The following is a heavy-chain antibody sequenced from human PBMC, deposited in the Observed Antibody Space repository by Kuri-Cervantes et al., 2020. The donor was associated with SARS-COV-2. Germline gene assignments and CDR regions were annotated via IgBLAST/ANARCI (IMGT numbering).Heavy chain of an antibody. D-gene: IGHD3-3*01. CDR1: GFTFDDYA. CDR3: TRENFWSGYSDY. CDR2: IRSKAYGGTT. Sequence: QTLSLTCAASGFTFDDYAMHWVRQAPGKGLEWVGFIRSKAYGGTTEYAASVKGRFTISRDDSKSIAYLQMNSLKTEDTAVYYCTRENFWSGYSDYWGQGTLVTVSS. V-gene: IGHV3-49*04. J-gene: IGHJ4*02.